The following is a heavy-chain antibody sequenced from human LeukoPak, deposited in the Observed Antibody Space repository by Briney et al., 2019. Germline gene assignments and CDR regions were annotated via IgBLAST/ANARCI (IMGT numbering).Heavy chain of an antibody. CDR3: ARDSGWYSGPYYFDY. J-gene: IGHJ4*02. CDR2: IYSGGST. Sequence: GGSLRLSCAASGFTFSSYAMSWVRQAPGKGLEWVSVIYSGGSTYYADSVKGRFTISRDNSKNTLYLQMNSLRAEDTAVYYCARDSGWYSGPYYFDYWGQGTLVTVSS. D-gene: IGHD6-19*01. V-gene: IGHV3-66*01. CDR1: GFTFSSYA.